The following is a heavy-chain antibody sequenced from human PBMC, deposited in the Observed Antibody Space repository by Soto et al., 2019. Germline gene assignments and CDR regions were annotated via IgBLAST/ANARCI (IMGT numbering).Heavy chain of an antibody. V-gene: IGHV4-4*07. D-gene: IGHD3-9*01. CDR1: GGSMGNYY. CDR2: VSSSGNT. CDR3: ARADYDILTGSYAMDV. Sequence: PSETLSLTCTVSGGSMGNYYWFWIRQPAGKGLEWIGRVSSSGNTNDNPSLKSRATMSIDTSRNQFSLRLSSVTAADTAVYYCARADYDILTGSYAMDVWGQGTTVT. J-gene: IGHJ6*02.